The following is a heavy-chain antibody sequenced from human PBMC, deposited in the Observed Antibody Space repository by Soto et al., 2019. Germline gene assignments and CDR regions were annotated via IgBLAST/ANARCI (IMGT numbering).Heavy chain of an antibody. CDR1: GFTFSSYA. CDR3: AKDGKIAAAGTWVKYFDY. Sequence: PGGSLRLSCAASGFTFSSYAMGWVRQAPGKGLEWVSAISGSGDKTYYADSVKGRITISRDNSKNTLYLQMNSLRAEDTAVYYCAKDGKIAAAGTWVKYFDYWGQGTLVTVSS. J-gene: IGHJ4*02. CDR2: ISGSGDKT. D-gene: IGHD6-13*01. V-gene: IGHV3-23*01.